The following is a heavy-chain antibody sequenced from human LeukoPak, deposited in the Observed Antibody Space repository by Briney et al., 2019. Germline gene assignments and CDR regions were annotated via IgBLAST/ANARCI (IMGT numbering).Heavy chain of an antibody. Sequence: GASVKVSCKASGYTFTGYYMHWVRQAPGQGLEWMGWINPNSGGTNYAQKFQGRVTMTRDTSISTAYMELSRLRSDDTAVYYCARARYSSSNGYWFDPWGQGTLVTVSS. J-gene: IGHJ5*02. CDR2: INPNSGGT. V-gene: IGHV1-2*02. D-gene: IGHD6-6*01. CDR1: GYTFTGYY. CDR3: ARARYSSSNGYWFDP.